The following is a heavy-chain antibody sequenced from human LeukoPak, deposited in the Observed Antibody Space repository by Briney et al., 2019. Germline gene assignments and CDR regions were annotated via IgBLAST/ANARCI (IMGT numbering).Heavy chain of an antibody. CDR2: IYYSGST. D-gene: IGHD5-12*01. CDR3: ARILKRYSGYDLGRKINNWFDP. Sequence: PSETLSLTCTVSGGSISSSSYYWGWIRQPPGKGLEWIGSIYYSGSTYYNPSLKSRVTISVDTSKNQFSLKLSSVTAADTAVYYCARILKRYSGYDLGRKINNWFDPWGQGTLVTVSS. V-gene: IGHV4-39*01. J-gene: IGHJ5*02. CDR1: GGSISSSSYY.